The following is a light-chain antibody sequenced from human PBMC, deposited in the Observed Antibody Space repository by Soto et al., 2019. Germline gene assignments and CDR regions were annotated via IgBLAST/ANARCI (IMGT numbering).Light chain of an antibody. CDR1: QGISSA. CDR2: DVS. Sequence: AIQLTQSPSSLSASVGDRVTITCRASQGISSALAWYQQKPGKSPNLLIYDVSRLESGVPSRFSGSGSGTDFTLTISSLQPEDCATYYCQQFNTYPALTFGGGTKVEIK. V-gene: IGKV1-13*02. CDR3: QQFNTYPALT. J-gene: IGKJ4*01.